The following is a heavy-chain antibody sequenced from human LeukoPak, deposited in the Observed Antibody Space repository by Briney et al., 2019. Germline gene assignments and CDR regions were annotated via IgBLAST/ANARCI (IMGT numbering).Heavy chain of an antibody. V-gene: IGHV3-9*01. CDR3: AKDTDCDYVWGSYRPRSFDY. CDR2: ISWNSGSM. D-gene: IGHD3-16*02. J-gene: IGHJ4*02. CDR1: GFTFDDYA. Sequence: PGGSLRLSCAASGFTFDDYAMHWVRQAPGKGLEWVSGISWNSGSMGYADSVKGRFTISRDNAKNSLYLQMNSLRAEDTALYYCAKDTDCDYVWGSYRPRSFDYWGQGTLVTVSS.